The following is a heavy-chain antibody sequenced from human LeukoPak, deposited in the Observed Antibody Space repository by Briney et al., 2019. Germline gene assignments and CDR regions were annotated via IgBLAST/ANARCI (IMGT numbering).Heavy chain of an antibody. CDR2: VSGSGGST. Sequence: NPGGSLRLSCAASGFTFSSYAMSWVRQASGKGLEWVSHVSGSGGSTYYADSVKGRFTISRDNSKNALYLQMNSLRGDGTAVYYCVKRTDVLTGYYNAWGLGTLVTVSS. CDR1: GFTFSSYA. D-gene: IGHD3-9*01. J-gene: IGHJ5*02. CDR3: VKRTDVLTGYYNA. V-gene: IGHV3-23*01.